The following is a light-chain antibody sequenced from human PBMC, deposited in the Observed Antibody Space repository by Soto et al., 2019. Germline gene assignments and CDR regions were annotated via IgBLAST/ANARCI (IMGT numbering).Light chain of an antibody. CDR1: QTVDTRF. CDR3: QQYGSSPWGT. J-gene: IGKJ1*01. V-gene: IGKV3-20*01. Sequence: DIILTQSPGTLSLSPGERATLSCRASQTVDTRFLAWYQQTPGQATRLLIYGASNRATGIPDRCSGSGSGTDFTLTISSLEPEDFVVYYCQQYGSSPWGTFGQGTRVEIK. CDR2: GAS.